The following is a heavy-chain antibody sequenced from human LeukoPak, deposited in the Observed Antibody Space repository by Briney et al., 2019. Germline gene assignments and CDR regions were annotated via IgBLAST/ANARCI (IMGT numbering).Heavy chain of an antibody. J-gene: IGHJ4*02. CDR3: ARVGQYSGTHFDY. V-gene: IGHV1-2*02. D-gene: IGHD1-26*01. Sequence: ASVTVSCKASGYTFTAYYMHWVRQAPGQGLEWMGWINPNSGGTNYAQKFQGRVTMTRDTSISTAYMELSRLTSDDTAIYYCARVGQYSGTHFDYWGQGTLVTVSS. CDR2: INPNSGGT. CDR1: GYTFTAYY.